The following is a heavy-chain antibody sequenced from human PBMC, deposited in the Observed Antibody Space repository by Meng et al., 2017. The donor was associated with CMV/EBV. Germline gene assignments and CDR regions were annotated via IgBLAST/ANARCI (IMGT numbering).Heavy chain of an antibody. CDR3: AGQLPRYCSSTSCLTLNWFDP. J-gene: IGHJ5*02. D-gene: IGHD2-2*01. V-gene: IGHV1-69*05. CDR1: GGTFSSYA. Sequence: SVKVSCKASGGTFSSYAISWVRQAPGQGLEWMGGIIPIFGTANYAQKFQVRVTITTDESTSTAYMEQSSLRSEDTAVYYCAGQLPRYCSSTSCLTLNWFDPWGQGTLVTVSS. CDR2: IIPIFGTA.